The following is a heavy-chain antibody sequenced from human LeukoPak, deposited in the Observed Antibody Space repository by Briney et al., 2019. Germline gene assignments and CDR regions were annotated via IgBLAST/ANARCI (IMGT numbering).Heavy chain of an antibody. J-gene: IGHJ5*02. V-gene: IGHV3-7*01. CDR3: ARETIGNWFDP. CDR1: GFTFGSDW. D-gene: IGHD4/OR15-4a*01. Sequence: GGSLRLSCAASGFTFGSDWMTWVRQAPGKRLEWVANIKQDGSERFYVDSVKGRFAISRDNAKNSLYLQMNRLRAEDTAMYYCARETIGNWFDPWGQGTLVTVSS. CDR2: IKQDGSER.